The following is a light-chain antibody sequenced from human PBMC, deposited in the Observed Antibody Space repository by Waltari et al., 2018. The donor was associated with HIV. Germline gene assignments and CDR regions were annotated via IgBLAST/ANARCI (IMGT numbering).Light chain of an antibody. V-gene: IGLV3-9*01. CDR1: NIGSKN. CDR3: QVWDSITVV. J-gene: IGLJ2*01. Sequence: SYELTQPLSVSVALGQTARITCGGNNIGSKNVHWYQREPGQAPVLVIYRDSNRPSGIPERFSGSNSGNTATLTISRAQAGDEADYYCQVWDSITVVFGGGTKLTVL. CDR2: RDS.